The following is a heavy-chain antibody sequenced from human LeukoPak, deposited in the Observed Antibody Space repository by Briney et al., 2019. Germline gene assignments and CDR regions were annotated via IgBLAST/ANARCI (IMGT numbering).Heavy chain of an antibody. Sequence: ASVKVSCKASGYTFTGNYMHWVRQAPGQGLEWMGIINPSGGSTSYAQKFQGRVTMTRDMSTSTVYMELSSLRSEDTAVYYCARVAGIAVASLGYWGQGTLVTVSS. V-gene: IGHV1-46*01. CDR3: ARVAGIAVASLGY. CDR2: INPSGGST. D-gene: IGHD6-19*01. CDR1: GYTFTGNY. J-gene: IGHJ4*02.